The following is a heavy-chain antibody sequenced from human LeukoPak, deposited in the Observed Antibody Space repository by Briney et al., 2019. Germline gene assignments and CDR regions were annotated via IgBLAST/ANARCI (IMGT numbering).Heavy chain of an antibody. V-gene: IGHV3-64*01. CDR2: ISSNGGST. J-gene: IGHJ4*02. CDR3: ASGATGTTSFDY. D-gene: IGHD1-1*01. Sequence: GGSLRLSCAASGFTFSSYAMHWVRQAPGKGLEYVSAISSNGGSTYYANSVKGRFTISRDNSKNTLYLQMGSLRAEDMAAYYCASGATGTTSFDYWGQGTLVTVSS. CDR1: GFTFSSYA.